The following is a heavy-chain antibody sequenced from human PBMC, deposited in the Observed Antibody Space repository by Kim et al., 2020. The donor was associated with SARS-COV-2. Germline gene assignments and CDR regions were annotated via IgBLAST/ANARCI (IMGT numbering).Heavy chain of an antibody. CDR3: AKHEKRAPWFGEPYENWFDP. D-gene: IGHD3-10*01. Sequence: SETLSLTCTVSGGSISSSSYYWGWIRQPPGKGLEWIGSIYYSGSTYYNPSLKSRVTISVDTSKNQFSLKLSSVTAADTAVYYCAKHEKRAPWFGEPYENWFDPWGQGTLVTVSS. CDR1: GGSISSSSYY. CDR2: IYYSGST. J-gene: IGHJ5*02. V-gene: IGHV4-39*01.